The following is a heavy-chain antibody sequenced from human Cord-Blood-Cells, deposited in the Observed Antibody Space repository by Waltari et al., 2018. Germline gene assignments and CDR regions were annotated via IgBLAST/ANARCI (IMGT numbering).Heavy chain of an antibody. CDR2: NNHSGST. V-gene: IGHV4-34*01. J-gene: IGHJ4*02. CDR3: ARGLENSPISYGYNLDY. CDR1: GGSFSGYY. D-gene: IGHD5-18*01. Sequence: QVQLQQWGAGLLKPSETLSLTCAVYGGSFSGYYWSWIRQPPRKGREWIGENNHSGSTNYNPAPKSRVTISVDTSKNQFSLKLSSVTAADTAVYYCARGLENSPISYGYNLDYWGQGTLVTVSS.